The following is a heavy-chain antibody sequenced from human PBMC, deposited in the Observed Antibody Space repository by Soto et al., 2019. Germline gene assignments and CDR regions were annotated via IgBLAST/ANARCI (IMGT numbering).Heavy chain of an antibody. D-gene: IGHD1-1*01. J-gene: IGHJ3*02. CDR1: GGFVSSGSYY. CDR3: ARVGRGTATTLVHAFDI. Sequence: QVQLQQWGAGLLKPSETLSLTCAVYGGFVSSGSYYWSWIRQPPGKGLEWIGEMSHSGGTHFNPYLKSRVTRSVDTFKNQVSLKMSSVTAADTALYYCARVGRGTATTLVHAFDIWGPGTMVTVSS. V-gene: IGHV4-34*01. CDR2: MSHSGGT.